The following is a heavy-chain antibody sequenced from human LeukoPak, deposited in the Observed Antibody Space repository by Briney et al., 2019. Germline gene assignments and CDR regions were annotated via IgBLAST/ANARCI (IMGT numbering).Heavy chain of an antibody. CDR3: ARDYWWNYDY. CDR2: ITTSGGAK. CDR1: GFTFSSYS. Sequence: PGGSLRLSCAASGFTFSSYSMNWVRQAPGKGLEWISYITTSGGAKNYADSVKGRFTISRDNAENSLYLQMSSLRAEDTAVYYCARDYWWNYDYWGQGTLVTVSS. V-gene: IGHV3-48*01. J-gene: IGHJ4*02. D-gene: IGHD1-7*01.